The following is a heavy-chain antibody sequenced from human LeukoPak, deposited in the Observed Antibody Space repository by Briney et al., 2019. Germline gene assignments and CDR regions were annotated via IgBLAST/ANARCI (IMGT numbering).Heavy chain of an antibody. V-gene: IGHV4-31*03. D-gene: IGHD2-8*01. CDR3: ASSGVGSFGAFDI. Sequence: SQTLSLTCTFSGGSISSGGYYWSWIRQHQGKGLEWFGYIYYSGSTYYNPSLKSRVTISVDTSKNQFSLKLSSVTAADTAVYYCASSGVGSFGAFDIWGQGTMVTVSS. CDR1: GGSISSGGYY. CDR2: IYYSGST. J-gene: IGHJ3*02.